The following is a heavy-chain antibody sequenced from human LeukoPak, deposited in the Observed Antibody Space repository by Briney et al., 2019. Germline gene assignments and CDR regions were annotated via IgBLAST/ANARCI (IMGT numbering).Heavy chain of an antibody. CDR2: INHSGST. Sequence: KPSETLSLTCAVYGGSFSSYYWSWIRQPPGKGLEWIGEINHSGSTNYNPSLKSRVTISVDTSKNQFSLKLSSVTAADTAVYYCARTGYSSSWYHYYYGMDVWGKGTTVTVSS. J-gene: IGHJ6*04. D-gene: IGHD6-13*01. V-gene: IGHV4-34*01. CDR1: GGSFSSYY. CDR3: ARTGYSSSWYHYYYGMDV.